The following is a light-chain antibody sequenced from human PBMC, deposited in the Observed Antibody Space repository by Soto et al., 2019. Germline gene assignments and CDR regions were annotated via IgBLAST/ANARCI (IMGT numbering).Light chain of an antibody. Sequence: QSALTQPPSASGSPGQSVTISCTGTNSDVGGYNYVSWYRQHPGKAPQLIIYDVNKRPSGVPDRFSGSKSGNTASLTVSGLRAEDEADYFCNSYGGTNNYVVFGGGTKLTVL. CDR3: NSYGGTNNYVV. J-gene: IGLJ2*01. V-gene: IGLV2-8*01. CDR2: DVN. CDR1: NSDVGGYNY.